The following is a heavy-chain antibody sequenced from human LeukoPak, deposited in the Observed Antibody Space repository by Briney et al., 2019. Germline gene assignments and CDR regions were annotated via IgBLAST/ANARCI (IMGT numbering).Heavy chain of an antibody. D-gene: IGHD6-19*01. CDR2: IYYSGIT. V-gene: IGHV4-39*01. CDR1: GGSISSSSYY. J-gene: IGHJ4*02. CDR3: ARLSVSSGWDLDY. Sequence: SETLSLTCTVSGGSISSSSYYWGRIRQPPGKGLEWIGSIYYSGITCYNPSLKSRVTISVDTSKNQFSLKLSSVAAADTAVYYCARLSVSSGWDLDYWGQGTLVTVSS.